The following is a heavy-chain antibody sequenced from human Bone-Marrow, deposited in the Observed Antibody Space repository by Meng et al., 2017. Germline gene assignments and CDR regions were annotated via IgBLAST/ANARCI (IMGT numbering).Heavy chain of an antibody. CDR1: GFTLSAYS. Sequence: EVQLVESGGGLVQPGGSLRLSCAASGFTLSAYSTHWVRQAPGKGLEWVSSLSTSGGNTFYADSVKGRFIISRDNSKNTLSLQMNSLRAEDTAVYYCARSFIAAAGGGSWGQGALVTVSS. CDR2: LSTSGGNT. CDR3: ARSFIAAAGGGS. D-gene: IGHD6-13*01. J-gene: IGHJ5*02. V-gene: IGHV3-48*03.